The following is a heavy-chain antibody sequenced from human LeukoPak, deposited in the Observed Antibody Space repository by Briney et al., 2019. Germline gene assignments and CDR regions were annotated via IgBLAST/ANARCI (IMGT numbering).Heavy chain of an antibody. D-gene: IGHD3-3*01. Sequence: GGSLRLSCAASGFTVSSNYMSWVRQAPGKGLEWVSVIYSGGSTYYADSVKGRFTISRDNAKNSLYLQMNSLRAEDTAVYYCAPDFWSGYYTFDYWGQGTLVTVSS. CDR2: IYSGGST. J-gene: IGHJ4*02. CDR1: GFTVSSNY. V-gene: IGHV3-53*01. CDR3: APDFWSGYYTFDY.